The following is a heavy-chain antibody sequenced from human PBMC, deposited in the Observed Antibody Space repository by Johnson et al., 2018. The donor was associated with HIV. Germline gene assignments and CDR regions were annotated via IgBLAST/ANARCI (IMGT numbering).Heavy chain of an antibody. J-gene: IGHJ3*02. CDR3: ARVVVITQDAFDI. Sequence: VQLVESGGGLVQPGGSLRLSCAASGFTFSSYAMSWVRQAPGKGLEWVSVISGSGGCTYYADSVKGRFTISRDNSKNTLYLQMNSLRAEDTAVYYCARVVVITQDAFDIWGQGTMVTVSS. CDR2: ISGSGGCT. D-gene: IGHD3-22*01. V-gene: IGHV3-23*04. CDR1: GFTFSSYA.